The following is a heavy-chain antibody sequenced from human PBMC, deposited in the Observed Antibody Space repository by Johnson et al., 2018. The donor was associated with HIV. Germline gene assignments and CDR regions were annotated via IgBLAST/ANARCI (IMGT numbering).Heavy chain of an antibody. CDR2: ISGSGSST. CDR1: GFTFSNYA. J-gene: IGHJ3*02. D-gene: IGHD4-11*01. Sequence: VQLVESGGGLVQPGGSLRLSCAASGFTFSNYAMSWVRQAPGKGLEWVSPISGSGSSTYYVDSVKGRFTISRDNFKNMLYLQMNSLRAEDTAVYYCAKARGLHSGAFDIWGQGTMVTVSS. CDR3: AKARGLHSGAFDI. V-gene: IGHV3-23*04.